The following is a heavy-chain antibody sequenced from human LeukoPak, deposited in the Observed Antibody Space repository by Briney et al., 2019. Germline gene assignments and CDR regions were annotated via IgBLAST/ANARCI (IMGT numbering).Heavy chain of an antibody. D-gene: IGHD1-26*01. CDR1: GFTFSSYG. CDR2: ISYDGSNK. J-gene: IGHJ4*02. Sequence: PGGSLRLSCAASGFTFSSYGMHWVRQAPGKGLEWVAVISYDGSNKYYADSVKGRFTISRDNSKNTLYLQMNSLRAEDTAVYYCAKGSWELLSYYFDYWGQGTLVTVSS. CDR3: AKGSWELLSYYFDY. V-gene: IGHV3-30*18.